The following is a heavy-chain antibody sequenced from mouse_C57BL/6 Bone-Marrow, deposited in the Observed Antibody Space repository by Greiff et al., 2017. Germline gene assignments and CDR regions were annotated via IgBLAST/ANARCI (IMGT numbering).Heavy chain of an antibody. CDR1: GISITTGNYR. Sequence: EVKVEESGPGLVKPSQTVFLTCTVTGISITTGNYRWSWIRQFPGNKLEWIGYIYYSGTITYNPSLTSRTTITRDTPKNQFFLEMNSLTAEDTATYYCARETVYYGGGFWYFDVWGTGTTVTVSS. V-gene: IGHV3-5*01. CDR3: ARETVYYGGGFWYFDV. D-gene: IGHD1-1*01. CDR2: IYYSGTI. J-gene: IGHJ1*03.